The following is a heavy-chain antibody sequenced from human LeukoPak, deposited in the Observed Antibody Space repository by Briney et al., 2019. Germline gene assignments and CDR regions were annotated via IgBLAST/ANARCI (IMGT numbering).Heavy chain of an antibody. CDR2: IYYSGST. CDR1: GGSISSSSYY. V-gene: IGHV4-39*07. J-gene: IGHJ3*02. CDR3: ASGTGGITMIVVVTVAFDI. Sequence: KPSETLSLTCTVSGGSISSSSYYWGWIRQPPGKGLEWIGSIYYSGSTYYNPSLKSRVTISVDTSKNQFSLKLSSVTAADTAVYYCASGTGGITMIVVVTVAFDIWGQGTMVTVSS. D-gene: IGHD3-22*01.